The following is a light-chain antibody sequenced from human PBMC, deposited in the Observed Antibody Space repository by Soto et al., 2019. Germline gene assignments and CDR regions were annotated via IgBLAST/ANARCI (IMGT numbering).Light chain of an antibody. CDR3: LQSAIAAEFT. CDR2: SSY. J-gene: IGKJ4*01. V-gene: IGKV1-39*01. CDR1: QDISNY. Sequence: DIQMTQSPPSLSASVGDRVTISCRASQDISNYLSWYQHRSGKAPQLLIYSSYSLQTGVPPRFSGNGSGTDFSLANSSLQPEDFATYYFLQSAIAAEFTLGGGTKVEI.